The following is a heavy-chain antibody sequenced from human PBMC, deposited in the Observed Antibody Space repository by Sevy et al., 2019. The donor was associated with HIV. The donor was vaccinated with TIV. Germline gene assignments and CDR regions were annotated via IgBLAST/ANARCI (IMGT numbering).Heavy chain of an antibody. D-gene: IGHD3-10*01. V-gene: IGHV3-21*01. CDR1: GFTFSTYM. CDR3: ARPYGSGSWEAFDL. Sequence: GWSLRLSCAASGFTFSTYMINWVRQAPGKGLEWVSSISGSSNYIYYADSVKGRFTISRDNAKNFLFLQMNSLRVEDTAVYYCARPYGSGSWEAFDLWGQGTMVTVSS. CDR2: ISGSSNYI. J-gene: IGHJ3*01.